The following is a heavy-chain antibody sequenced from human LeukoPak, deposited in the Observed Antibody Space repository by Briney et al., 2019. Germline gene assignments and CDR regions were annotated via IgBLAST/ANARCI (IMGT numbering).Heavy chain of an antibody. CDR1: GFTFSSYS. Sequence: PGGSLRLSCAASGFTFSSYSMNWVRQAPGKGLEWVSAISGSGGSTYYADSVKGRFTISRDNSKNTPYLQMNSLRAEDTAVYYCAKALSGVVVAANDAFDIWGQGTMVTVSS. CDR2: ISGSGGST. D-gene: IGHD2-15*01. J-gene: IGHJ3*02. V-gene: IGHV3-23*01. CDR3: AKALSGVVVAANDAFDI.